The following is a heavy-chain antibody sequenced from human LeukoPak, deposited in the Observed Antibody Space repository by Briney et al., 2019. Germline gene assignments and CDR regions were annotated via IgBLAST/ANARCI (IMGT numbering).Heavy chain of an antibody. CDR3: ARDYYDSSGHPGGFDL. Sequence: GASVKVSCKASGYTFTGYYMHWVRQAPGQGHEWMGWINPNSGGTNYAQKFQGRVTMTRDTSISTAYMELSRLRSDDTAVYYCARDYYDSSGHPGGFDLWGRGTLVTVSS. J-gene: IGHJ2*01. CDR2: INPNSGGT. CDR1: GYTFTGYY. V-gene: IGHV1-2*02. D-gene: IGHD3-22*01.